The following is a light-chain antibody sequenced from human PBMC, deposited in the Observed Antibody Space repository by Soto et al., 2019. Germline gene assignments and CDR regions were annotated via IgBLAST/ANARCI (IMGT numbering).Light chain of an antibody. J-gene: IGKJ2*01. Sequence: DIRMTQSPSTLSAVVGDRVTITCRASESVSSSVAWYQQEPGKAPKLLIYDASTLESGVPSRFSGSGFGTEFTLTINSLRPDDFGTYYCQQYESFSPYTFGRGTRLEIK. CDR1: ESVSSS. CDR2: DAS. V-gene: IGKV1-5*01. CDR3: QQYESFSPYT.